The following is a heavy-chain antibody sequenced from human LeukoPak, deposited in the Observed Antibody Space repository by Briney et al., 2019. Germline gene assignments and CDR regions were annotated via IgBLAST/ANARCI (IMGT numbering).Heavy chain of an antibody. CDR1: GGSISSYY. V-gene: IGHV4-59*12. D-gene: IGHD6-6*01. CDR2: IYHSGST. J-gene: IGHJ3*02. CDR3: ARFSSSFAFDI. Sequence: SETLSLTCTVSGGSISSYYWSWLRQPPGKGLEWIGEIYHSGSTNYNPSLKSRVTISVDKSKNQFSLKLSSVTAADTAVYYCARFSSSFAFDIWGQGTMVTVSS.